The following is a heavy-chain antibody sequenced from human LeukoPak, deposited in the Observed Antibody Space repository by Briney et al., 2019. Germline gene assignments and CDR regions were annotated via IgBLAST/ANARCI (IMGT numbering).Heavy chain of an antibody. Sequence: GGSLRLSCAASGFTFSSYWMNWARQAPGKGLEWVASINHNGNVNYYVDSVKGRFTISRDNAKNSLYLQMSNLRAEDTAVYFCARGCGLDVWGQGATVTVSS. D-gene: IGHD2-8*01. J-gene: IGHJ6*02. V-gene: IGHV3-7*03. CDR1: GFTFSSYW. CDR2: INHNGNVN. CDR3: ARGCGLDV.